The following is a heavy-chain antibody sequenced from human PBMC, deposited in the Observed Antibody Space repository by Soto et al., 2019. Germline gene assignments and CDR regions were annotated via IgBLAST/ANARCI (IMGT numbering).Heavy chain of an antibody. Sequence: QVHLQESGPGLVKPSQTLSLACSVSGESITSLGYYWTWVRQPPGKGLEWIGFVSYTGSTFYNSVLRSRVTISRHTSQLQSFLAVKSVTVADTAMYFCTRGDYWGQGVLVTVSS. CDR2: VSYTGST. J-gene: IGHJ4*02. CDR3: TRGDY. V-gene: IGHV4-31*03. CDR1: GESITSLGYY.